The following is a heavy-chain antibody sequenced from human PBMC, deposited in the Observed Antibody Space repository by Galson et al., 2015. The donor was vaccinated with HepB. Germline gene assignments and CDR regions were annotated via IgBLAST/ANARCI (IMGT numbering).Heavy chain of an antibody. CDR3: ARETGHSNYWPLEN. V-gene: IGHV3-30*09. CDR2: ISYDGINE. J-gene: IGHJ4*02. Sequence: SLRLSCAASGFTFRNYAFHWVRQSPGRGLEWVAFISYDGINEYYGDPVKGRFAVSGDNSKNTLHLQMSSLRPEDTALYYCARETGHSNYWPLENWGQGTLITVSS. CDR1: GFTFRNYA. D-gene: IGHD4-11*01.